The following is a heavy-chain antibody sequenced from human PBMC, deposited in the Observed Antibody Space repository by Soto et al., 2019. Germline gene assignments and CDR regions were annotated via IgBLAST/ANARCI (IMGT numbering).Heavy chain of an antibody. CDR2: INAGNGNT. Sequence: GASVKVSCKASGYTFTSYAMHWVRQAPGQRLEWMGWINAGNGNTKYSQKFQGRVTITRDTSASTAYMELSSLRSEDTAVYYCARDLREYLNWFDPWGQGTLVTVSS. V-gene: IGHV1-3*01. CDR3: ARDLREYLNWFDP. J-gene: IGHJ5*02. CDR1: GYTFTSYA. D-gene: IGHD3-10*01.